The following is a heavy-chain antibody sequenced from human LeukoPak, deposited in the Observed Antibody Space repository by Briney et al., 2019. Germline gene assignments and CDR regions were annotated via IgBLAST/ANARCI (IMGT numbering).Heavy chain of an antibody. V-gene: IGHV3-74*01. J-gene: IGHJ6*02. D-gene: IGHD3/OR15-3a*01. CDR3: ARSTDSWTNYYGMDV. Sequence: GGSLRLSCAASGFTFSSYWMHWVRQGPGKGLVWVSRINGDGTSTNYADSVKGRFTISRDNAKNTLYLQMNSLRAEDTAVYYCARSTDSWTNYYGMDVWGQGTTVTVSS. CDR1: GFTFSSYW. CDR2: INGDGTST.